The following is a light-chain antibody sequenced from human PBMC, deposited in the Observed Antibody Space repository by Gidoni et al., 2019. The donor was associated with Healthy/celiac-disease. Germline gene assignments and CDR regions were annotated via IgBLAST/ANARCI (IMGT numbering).Light chain of an antibody. V-gene: IGKV4-1*01. Sequence: DVLITQSPHSLAVSLGDSATIHCKSSQNVLYSSNKNTYLTWSPHKPGQPPKLLIFWASIRDSGVPDRFSGSGSGTDCTLTINSLQAEDVAIYYCLQYLHAPRTFGQGTMVEI. J-gene: IGKJ1*01. CDR2: WAS. CDR1: QNVLYSSNKNTY. CDR3: LQYLHAPRT.